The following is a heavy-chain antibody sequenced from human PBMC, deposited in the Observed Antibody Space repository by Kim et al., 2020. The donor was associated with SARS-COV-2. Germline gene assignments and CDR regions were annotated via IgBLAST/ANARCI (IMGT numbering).Heavy chain of an antibody. V-gene: IGHV3-23*01. CDR2: ITGTGGST. CDR1: GFTFSSYA. J-gene: IGHJ4*01. D-gene: IGHD2-15*01. Sequence: GGSLRLSCAASGFTFSSYATFWVRQAPGKGLEWVSAITGTGGSTYYADSVKGRFTISRDNSKNTLYLQMNRLRDEDTAVYYCARGSGYYDYWGQGTLVTVSA. CDR3: ARGSGYYDY.